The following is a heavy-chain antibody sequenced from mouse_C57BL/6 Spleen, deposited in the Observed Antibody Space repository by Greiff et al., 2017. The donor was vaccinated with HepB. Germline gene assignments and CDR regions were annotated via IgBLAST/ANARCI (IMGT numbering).Heavy chain of an antibody. CDR1: GFTFSSYA. CDR3: TREGYYYGSSYYAMDY. V-gene: IGHV5-9-1*02. J-gene: IGHJ4*01. Sequence: EVKLMESGEGLVKPGGSLKLSCAASGFTFSSYAMSWVRQTPEKRLEWVAYISSRGDYIYYADTVKGRFTISRDNARNTLYLQMSSLKSEDTAMYYCTREGYYYGSSYYAMDYWGQGTSVTVSS. CDR2: ISSRGDYI. D-gene: IGHD1-1*01.